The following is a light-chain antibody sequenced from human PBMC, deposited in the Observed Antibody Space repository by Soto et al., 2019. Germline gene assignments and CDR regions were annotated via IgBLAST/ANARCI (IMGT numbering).Light chain of an antibody. J-gene: IGKJ2*01. V-gene: IGKV1-5*01. CDR2: DAS. Sequence: DIQITQSPSTLSASVGDRVTITCRASQSISSWLAWYQQKPGKAPKLLIYDASSLESGVPPRFSGSGSGTEFTLTISSLQPDDFATYYCQQYNSYGYTFGQGTKVDIK. CDR3: QQYNSYGYT. CDR1: QSISSW.